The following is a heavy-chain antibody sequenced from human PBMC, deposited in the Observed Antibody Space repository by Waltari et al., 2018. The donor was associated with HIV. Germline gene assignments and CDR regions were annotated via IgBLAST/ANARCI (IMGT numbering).Heavy chain of an antibody. Sequence: EVRLVESGGGLVKPGGSLTLSCTASGFNFNLFTMTWGRLAPGKRVGCVCTDRKAQYALNESDASKGRFTVSRDNAKNSLRLHLSTLSAEDTALYYCVRDRTSVTTGDFDSWGQGVPVIGSS. J-gene: IGHJ4*02. D-gene: IGHD1-1*01. CDR3: VRDRTSVTTGDFDS. V-gene: IGHV3-21*02. CDR2: RKAQYAL. CDR1: GFNFNLFT.